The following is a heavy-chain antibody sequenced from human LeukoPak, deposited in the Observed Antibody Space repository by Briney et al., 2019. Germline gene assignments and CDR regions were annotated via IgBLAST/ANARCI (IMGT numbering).Heavy chain of an antibody. J-gene: IGHJ4*02. CDR3: ARASQSSSWYY. V-gene: IGHV4-39*07. Sequence: SETLSLTCTVSGGSISSSSYYWGWIRQPPGKGLEWIGSIYYSGSTYYNPSLKSRVTISVDTSKNQFSLKLSSVTAADTAVYYCARASQSSSWYYWGQGTLVTVSS. CDR2: IYYSGST. D-gene: IGHD6-13*01. CDR1: GGSISSSSYY.